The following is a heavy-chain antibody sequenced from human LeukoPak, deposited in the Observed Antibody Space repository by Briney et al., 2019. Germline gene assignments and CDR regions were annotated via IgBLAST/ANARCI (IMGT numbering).Heavy chain of an antibody. V-gene: IGHV4-59*11. CDR1: GGAITSHY. Sequence: PSETLSLTCTVSGGAITSHYWTWIRQSPVKGLEWIGDISNSGSTSYNPSLKSRVTVSIDTSKNQFSLKLSSVTAADTAVYYCGRDALVGYFSYYYMDVWGKGTTVAVSS. CDR2: ISNSGST. CDR3: GRDALVGYFSYYYMDV. D-gene: IGHD2-15*01. J-gene: IGHJ6*03.